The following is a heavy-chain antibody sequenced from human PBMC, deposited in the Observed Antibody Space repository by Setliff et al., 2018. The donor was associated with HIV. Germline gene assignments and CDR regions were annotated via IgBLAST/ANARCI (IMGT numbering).Heavy chain of an antibody. D-gene: IGHD3-16*02. Sequence: ASVKVSCKASGYSFTSHSMHWVRQAPGQRLEWMGWINTGNGNTKYSQKFQDRVTITRDTSANTGYLEVTGLRFEDTAVYYCARDRVPKRGHSYREPDFDPLGQGTLVTVSS. V-gene: IGHV1-3*04. CDR1: GYSFTSHS. CDR3: ARDRVPKRGHSYREPDFDP. J-gene: IGHJ5*02. CDR2: INTGNGNT.